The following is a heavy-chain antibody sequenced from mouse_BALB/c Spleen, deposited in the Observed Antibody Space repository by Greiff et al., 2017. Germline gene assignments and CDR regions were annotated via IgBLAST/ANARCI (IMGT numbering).Heavy chain of an antibody. CDR2: INPSNGRT. CDR1: GYTFTSYW. D-gene: IGHD1-1*01. J-gene: IGHJ4*01. CDR3: ARSDYYGSSYGDY. Sequence: VQLQQPGAELVKPGASVKLSCKASGYTFTSYWMHWVKQRPGQGLEWIGEINPSNGRTNYNEKFKSKATLTVDKSSSTAYMQLSSLTSEDSAVYYCARSDYYGSSYGDYWGQGTSVTVSS. V-gene: IGHV1S81*02.